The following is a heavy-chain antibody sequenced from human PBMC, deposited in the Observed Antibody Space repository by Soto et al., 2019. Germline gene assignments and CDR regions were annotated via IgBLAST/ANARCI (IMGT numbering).Heavy chain of an antibody. J-gene: IGHJ4*02. V-gene: IGHV3-33*01. CDR1: GFTFSSYG. CDR2: IWYDGSNK. D-gene: IGHD3-22*01. CDR3: ARERGAYYYDSSGAVFDF. Sequence: GGSLRLSCAASGFTFSSYGMHWVRQAPGKGMEWVAVIWYDGSNKYYADSVKGRFTISRDNSKNTLYLQMNSLRAEDTAVYYCARERGAYYYDSSGAVFDFWGQGNLVTVSS.